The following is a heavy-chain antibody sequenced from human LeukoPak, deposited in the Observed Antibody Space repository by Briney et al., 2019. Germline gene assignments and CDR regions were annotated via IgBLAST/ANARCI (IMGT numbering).Heavy chain of an antibody. D-gene: IGHD3-10*01. CDR2: IYHSGST. Sequence: SETLSLTCAVSGGSISSSNWRSWVRQPPGKGLEWIGEIYHSGSTNYNPSLKSRVTISVDKSKNQFSLKLSSVTAADTAVYYCARVSYGSGSYSFDYWGQGTLVTVSS. V-gene: IGHV4-4*02. J-gene: IGHJ4*02. CDR3: ARVSYGSGSYSFDY. CDR1: GGSISSSNW.